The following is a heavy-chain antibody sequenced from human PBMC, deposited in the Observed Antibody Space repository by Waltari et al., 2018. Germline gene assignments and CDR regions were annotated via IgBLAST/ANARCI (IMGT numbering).Heavy chain of an antibody. CDR3: ARGGGSYYYYYMDV. D-gene: IGHD1-26*01. V-gene: IGHV4-59*01. CDR1: GGSISSYY. Sequence: QVQLQESGPGLVKPSETLSLTCTVSGGSISSYYWSWIRQPPGKGLEWIGYIYYSGSTNYHPSLKSRVTISVDTSKNQFSLKLSSVTAADTAVYYCARGGGSYYYYYMDVWGKGTTVTVSS. CDR2: IYYSGST. J-gene: IGHJ6*03.